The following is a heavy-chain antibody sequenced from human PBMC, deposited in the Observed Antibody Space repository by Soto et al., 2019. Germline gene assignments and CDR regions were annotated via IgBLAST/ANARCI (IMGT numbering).Heavy chain of an antibody. Sequence: EVPLLESGGGLVQPGGSLRLSCAASGFTFSSYAMSWVRQAPGKGLEWVSAISGSGGSTYYADSVKGRFTISRDNSKNTLYLQMNSLRAEDTAVYYCAKVGRSGWYFDLWGRGTLVTVSS. CDR1: GFTFSSYA. V-gene: IGHV3-23*01. D-gene: IGHD2-15*01. CDR3: AKVGRSGWYFDL. J-gene: IGHJ2*01. CDR2: ISGSGGST.